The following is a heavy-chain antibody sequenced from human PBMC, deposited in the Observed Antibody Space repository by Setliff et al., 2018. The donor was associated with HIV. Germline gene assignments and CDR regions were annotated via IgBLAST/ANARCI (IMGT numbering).Heavy chain of an antibody. D-gene: IGHD3-3*01. CDR2: FHYSGST. Sequence: SETLSLTCNVSAGSFTSGSYYWGWIRQPPGKGLEWIGSFHYSGSTSCNPSLRSRVTISVDTSKNQFSLKLSSVTAADTAVYYCARCSVGWSREEHPRPDGAFHIWGQGSMVTVSS. CDR1: AGSFTSGSYY. J-gene: IGHJ3*02. CDR3: ARCSVGWSREEHPRPDGAFHI. V-gene: IGHV4-39*01.